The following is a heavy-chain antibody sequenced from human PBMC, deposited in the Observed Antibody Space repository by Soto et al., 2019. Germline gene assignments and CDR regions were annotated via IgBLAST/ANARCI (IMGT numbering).Heavy chain of an antibody. CDR2: INHSGST. CDR1: GGSFSGYY. D-gene: IGHD3-10*01. J-gene: IGHJ5*02. CDR3: ARGGTVLLGFGQSGKSGFGP. Sequence: PSETLSLTCAVSGGSFSGYYWSWIRQPPGKGLEWIGEINHSGSTNYNPSLKSRVTISVDTSKNQFSLKLSSVTAADTAVYYCARGGTVLLGFGQSGKSGFGPWVQGTRGTVPS. V-gene: IGHV4-34*01.